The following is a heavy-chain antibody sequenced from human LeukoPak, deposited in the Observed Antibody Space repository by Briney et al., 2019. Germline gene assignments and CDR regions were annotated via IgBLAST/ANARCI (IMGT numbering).Heavy chain of an antibody. Sequence: PGGSLRLSCAASGFTFSNAWMSWVRQAPGKGLEWVGRIKSKPDGGAIDYAAPVKGRFIISRDDSKDVLYLQMNSLKTEDTGVYYCTRDKLELRQFDYWGQGTLVTVSS. J-gene: IGHJ4*02. V-gene: IGHV3-15*01. CDR3: TRDKLELRQFDY. CDR2: IKSKPDGGAI. D-gene: IGHD1-26*01. CDR1: GFTFSNAW.